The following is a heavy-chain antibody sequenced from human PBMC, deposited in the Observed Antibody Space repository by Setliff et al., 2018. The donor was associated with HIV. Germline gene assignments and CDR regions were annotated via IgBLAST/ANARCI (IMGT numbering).Heavy chain of an antibody. Sequence: SETLSLTCTVSGSSIRAYYWNWLRQPPGKGLEWIGYIYSFGGTKYNPSLQSRVTISLNTPKNQFSLQLRSVTAADTAIYYCATFRSSWLEGLKSWGQGTLVTVSS. D-gene: IGHD6-13*01. J-gene: IGHJ5*02. CDR1: GSSIRAYY. CDR3: ATFRSSWLEGLKS. CDR2: IYSFGGT. V-gene: IGHV4-59*01.